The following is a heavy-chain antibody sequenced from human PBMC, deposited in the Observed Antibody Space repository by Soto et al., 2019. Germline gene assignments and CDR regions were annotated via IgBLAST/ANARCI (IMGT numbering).Heavy chain of an antibody. Sequence: EVQLVESGGGLVQPGGSLRLSCAASGFTFSSYSMNWVRQAPGKGLEWVSYISSSSSTIYYADSVKGRFTSSRDNAKNSLYLQMNSLRDEDTAVYYCARSGDSYDSSGYYYWGQGTLVTVSS. D-gene: IGHD3-22*01. CDR3: ARSGDSYDSSGYYY. J-gene: IGHJ4*02. V-gene: IGHV3-48*02. CDR2: ISSSSSTI. CDR1: GFTFSSYS.